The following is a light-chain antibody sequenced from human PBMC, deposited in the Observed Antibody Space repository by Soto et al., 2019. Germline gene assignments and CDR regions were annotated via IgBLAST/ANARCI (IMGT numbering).Light chain of an antibody. CDR2: DAS. CDR1: QSVSRN. V-gene: IGKV3-15*01. Sequence: EIVMTQSPATLSVSPGERATLSCRASQSVSRNVAWYQQKPGQAPRLLIHDASTRATGISVRFSGSGSGTEFTLTISGLQSEDFAVYYCQQYNNWLWTFGQGTKVEIK. CDR3: QQYNNWLWT. J-gene: IGKJ1*01.